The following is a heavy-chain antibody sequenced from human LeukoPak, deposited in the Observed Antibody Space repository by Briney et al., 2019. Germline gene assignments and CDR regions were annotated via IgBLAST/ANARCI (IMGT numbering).Heavy chain of an antibody. D-gene: IGHD4-23*01. Sequence: YPSQTLSLTCTVSGASISSGTYYWNWIRQPAGKGLEWIGRIYTSGSTIYNPSLKSRVTISVDTSKNQFSLKLSSVTAADTAVYYCARDKVVTPYFDYWGQETLVTVSS. J-gene: IGHJ4*02. CDR3: ARDKVVTPYFDY. CDR2: IYTSGST. CDR1: GASISSGTYY. V-gene: IGHV4-61*02.